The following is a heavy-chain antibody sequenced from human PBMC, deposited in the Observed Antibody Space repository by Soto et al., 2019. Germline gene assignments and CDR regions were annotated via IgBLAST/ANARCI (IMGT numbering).Heavy chain of an antibody. Sequence: SETLSLTCTVSGGSTSSDNYWSWIRQPPGKGLEWIGHIYYSGNTDYNPSLKSRLAISIDTSKNQFSLKLSSVTAADTAVYFCAREGGESSDGLYYFDSSNYLAYWGLGTLVTVSS. V-gene: IGHV4-30-4*01. J-gene: IGHJ4*02. CDR1: GGSTSSDNY. CDR2: IYYSGNT. CDR3: AREGGESSDGLYYFDSSNYLAY. D-gene: IGHD3-22*01.